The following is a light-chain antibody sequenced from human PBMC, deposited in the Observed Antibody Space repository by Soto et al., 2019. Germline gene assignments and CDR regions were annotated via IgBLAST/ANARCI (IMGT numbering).Light chain of an antibody. CDR3: QRYNNWPIP. CDR2: DTS. CDR1: KGISSD. Sequence: TRLTHPRSSFSASTGDSVSITRRPSKGISSDRRSYHHIPGQTPRRLIYDTSTRATGVPARFSGSNSGTEFTLTINSLQSEDFAIYYCQRYNNWPIPFGGGTKVAI. J-gene: IGKJ4*01. V-gene: IGKV1-8*01.